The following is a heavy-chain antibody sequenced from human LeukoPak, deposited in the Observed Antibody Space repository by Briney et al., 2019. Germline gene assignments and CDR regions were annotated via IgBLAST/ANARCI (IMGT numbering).Heavy chain of an antibody. CDR3: AKGGSAYDSWCFDL. CDR1: GFTFSSYG. Sequence: GRSLRLSCAASGFTFSSYGMHWVRQAPGKGLEWVAVISDDGSDKYYADSVKGRFTISRDNTKNTLYLQMNSLRAEDTAVYYCAKGGSAYDSWCFDLWGRGTLVSVSS. CDR2: ISDDGSDK. J-gene: IGHJ2*01. D-gene: IGHD5-12*01. V-gene: IGHV3-30*18.